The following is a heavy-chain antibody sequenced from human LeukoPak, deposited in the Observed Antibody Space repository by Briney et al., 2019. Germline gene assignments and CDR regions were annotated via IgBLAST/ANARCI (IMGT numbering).Heavy chain of an antibody. CDR2: ISYDGSSK. CDR1: GFTFSSTG. D-gene: IGHD5-12*01. Sequence: GGSLRLSCAASGFTFSSTGMHWVRQAPGKGLDWVASISYDGSSKKYVDSVKGRFTISRDNSKRTLYLQMNSLRSEDTAVYYCAKEGLRFFDFWGQGTLVTVSS. CDR3: AKEGLRFFDF. V-gene: IGHV3-30*18. J-gene: IGHJ4*02.